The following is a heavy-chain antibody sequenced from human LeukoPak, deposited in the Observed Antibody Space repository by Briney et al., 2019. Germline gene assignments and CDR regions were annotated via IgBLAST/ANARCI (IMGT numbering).Heavy chain of an antibody. Sequence: ASVNVSCKASGYTFTGYSMHWVRQAPGQGLEWMGWVNPNSGGTNYAQKFQSRVTMTRDTSISTAYMELSRLRSDDTAVYYCARDDYEYVWGRYGMDVWGQGTTVTVSS. J-gene: IGHJ6*02. CDR1: GYTFTGYS. CDR3: ARDDYEYVWGRYGMDV. D-gene: IGHD3-16*01. V-gene: IGHV1-2*02. CDR2: VNPNSGGT.